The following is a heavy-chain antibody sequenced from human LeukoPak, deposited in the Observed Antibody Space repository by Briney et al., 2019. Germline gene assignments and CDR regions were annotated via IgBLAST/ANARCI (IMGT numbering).Heavy chain of an antibody. D-gene: IGHD4-23*01. CDR3: ASSTMVVTPLSDHIDY. Sequence: PSQTLSLTCTVSGDSISSGSYYWSWIRQPAGKGLEWIGRIYTSGSTNYNPSLKSRVTISVVTSKNQFSLKLSSVTAADTAVYYCASSTMVVTPLSDHIDYWGQGTLVTVSS. CDR1: GDSISSGSYY. J-gene: IGHJ4*02. CDR2: IYTSGST. V-gene: IGHV4-61*02.